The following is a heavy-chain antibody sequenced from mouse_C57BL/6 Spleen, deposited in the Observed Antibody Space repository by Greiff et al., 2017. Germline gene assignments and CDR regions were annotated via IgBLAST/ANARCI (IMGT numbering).Heavy chain of an antibody. CDR2: IYPGSGNT. J-gene: IGHJ4*01. CDR3: ARDDGC. Sequence: VKLQESGAELVRPGASVKLSCKASGYTFTDYYINWVKQRPGQGLEWIARIYPGSGNTYYNEKFKGKAPLTAEKSSSTAYMQLSSLTSEDSAVYFCARDDGCWGQGTSVTVSS. D-gene: IGHD2-3*01. V-gene: IGHV1-76*01. CDR1: GYTFTDYY.